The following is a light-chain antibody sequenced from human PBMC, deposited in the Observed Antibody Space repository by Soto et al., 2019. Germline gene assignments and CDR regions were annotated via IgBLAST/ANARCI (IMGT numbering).Light chain of an antibody. J-gene: IGKJ2*01. CDR1: QSVFYSSNNKNY. CDR2: WAS. CDR3: QQYYSVPHT. Sequence: DIVMTQSPDSLAVSLGERATINCKSSQSVFYSSNNKNYLAWYQQKPGQPPKLLFYWASTRESGVPDRFSGSGSGAYFTLTITSLQAEDMAVYYCQQYYSVPHTFGQGTKLEIK. V-gene: IGKV4-1*01.